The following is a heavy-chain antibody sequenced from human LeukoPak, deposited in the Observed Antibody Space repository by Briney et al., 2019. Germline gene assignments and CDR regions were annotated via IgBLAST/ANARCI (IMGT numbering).Heavy chain of an antibody. V-gene: IGHV3-23*01. J-gene: IGHJ4*02. D-gene: IGHD3-10*01. Sequence: GGSLRLSCAASGFTFSDYYMTWVRQAPGKGLEWVSSISGSGGSTYYADSVKGRFTISRDNSKNTLYLQMNSLRAEDTAVYYCAKKDSGSYYGSEGFDYWGQGTLVTVSS. CDR2: ISGSGGST. CDR3: AKKDSGSYYGSEGFDY. CDR1: GFTFSDYY.